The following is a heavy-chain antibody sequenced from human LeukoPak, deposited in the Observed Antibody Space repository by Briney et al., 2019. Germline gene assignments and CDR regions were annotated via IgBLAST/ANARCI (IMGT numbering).Heavy chain of an antibody. Sequence: GGSLRLSCAASGFTFSNYVMSWVRQAPGKGLEWVSAISGSGGTPYYADSVKGRFSISRDNSRDTLYLQMNSLRAEDAAVYYCAKDGATYFYYYYMDAWGKGTTVTVSS. D-gene: IGHD1-26*01. CDR3: AKDGATYFYYYYMDA. V-gene: IGHV3-23*01. CDR2: ISGSGGTP. J-gene: IGHJ6*03. CDR1: GFTFSNYV.